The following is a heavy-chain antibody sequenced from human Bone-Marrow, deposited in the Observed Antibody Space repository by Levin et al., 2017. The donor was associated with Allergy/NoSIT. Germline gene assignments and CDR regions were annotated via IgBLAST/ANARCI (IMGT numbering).Heavy chain of an antibody. D-gene: IGHD1-26*01. CDR1: GFTFRSFA. Sequence: GESLKISCAASGFTFRSFAMHWFRQAPGKGLEWVAIIWHDGSKQYYADSVNGRFTISRDDSKNTVFLQMASLRADATALYFCARDCGDTSHGYGRPDLWGRGTLVTVSS. CDR3: ARDCGDTSHGYGRPDL. J-gene: IGHJ2*01. CDR2: IWHDGSKQ. V-gene: IGHV3-33*08.